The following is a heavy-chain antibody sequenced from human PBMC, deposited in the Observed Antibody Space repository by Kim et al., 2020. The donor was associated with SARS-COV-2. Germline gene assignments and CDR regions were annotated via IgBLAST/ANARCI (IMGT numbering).Heavy chain of an antibody. J-gene: IGHJ4*02. CDR3: ARGSEQWLVLDY. D-gene: IGHD6-19*01. Sequence: HAAAVKGRFSISRDDSKNSLYLQMNSLKTEDTAVYYCARGSEQWLVLDYWGQGTLVTVSS. V-gene: IGHV3-72*01.